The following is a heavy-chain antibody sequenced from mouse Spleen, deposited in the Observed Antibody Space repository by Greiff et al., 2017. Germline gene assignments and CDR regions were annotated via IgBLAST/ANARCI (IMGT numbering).Heavy chain of an antibody. D-gene: IGHD2-4*01. CDR3: ATLTTMITTMDY. J-gene: IGHJ4*01. V-gene: IGHV2-9*02. Sequence: QVQLQQSGPGLVAPSQSLSITCTVSGFSLTSYGVHWVRQPPGKGLEWLGVIWAGASTNYNSALMSRLSISKDNSKSQVFLKMNSLQTDDTAMYYCATLTTMITTMDYWGQGTSVTVSS. CDR1: GFSLTSYG. CDR2: IWAGAST.